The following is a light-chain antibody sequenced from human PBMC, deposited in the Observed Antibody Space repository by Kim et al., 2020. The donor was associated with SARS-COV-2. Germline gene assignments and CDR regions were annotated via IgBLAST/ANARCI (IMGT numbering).Light chain of an antibody. Sequence: GQKATISCSGSSSNIGNNYVSWYQQLPGTAPKLLIYDNNKRPSGIPDRFSGSKSGTSATLGITGLQTGDEADYYCGTWDSSLSACVFGGGTQLTVL. CDR2: DNN. CDR1: SSNIGNNY. V-gene: IGLV1-51*01. CDR3: GTWDSSLSACV. J-gene: IGLJ2*01.